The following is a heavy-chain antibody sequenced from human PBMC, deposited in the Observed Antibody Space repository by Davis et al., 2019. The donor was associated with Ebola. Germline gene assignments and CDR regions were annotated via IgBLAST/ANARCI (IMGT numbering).Heavy chain of an antibody. D-gene: IGHD4-17*01. V-gene: IGHV3-49*04. CDR1: GFTFGDYA. CDR2: IRSKAYGGTT. CDR3: TRPLRGGMDV. Sequence: GESLKISCTASGFTFGDYAMSWVRQAPGKGLEWVGFIRSKAYGGTTEYAASLKGRFSISRDDSKSIAYLQMNSLKTEDTAVYYCTRPLRGGMDVWGQGTTVTVSS. J-gene: IGHJ6*02.